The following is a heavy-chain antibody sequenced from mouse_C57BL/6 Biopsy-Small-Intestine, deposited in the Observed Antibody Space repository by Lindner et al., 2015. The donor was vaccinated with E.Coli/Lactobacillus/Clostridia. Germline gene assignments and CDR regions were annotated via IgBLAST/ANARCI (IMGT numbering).Heavy chain of an antibody. CDR1: GYSFTGNN. J-gene: IGHJ3*01. CDR2: IDPYNGAT. D-gene: IGHD2-4*01. CDR3: ATRDDYPAY. V-gene: IGHV1S135*01. Sequence: VQLQESGPELVKPRASVKMSCKASGYSFTGNNMHWVKQSHGQSLEWIGYIDPYNGATSYNQKFKGKATLTVDKSSSTAFMELSSLTSEDSAVYYCATRDDYPAYWGQGTLVTVSA.